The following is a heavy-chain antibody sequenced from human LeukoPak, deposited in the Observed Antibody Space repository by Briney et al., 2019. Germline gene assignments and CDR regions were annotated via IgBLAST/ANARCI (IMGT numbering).Heavy chain of an antibody. Sequence: GGSLRLSCAASGFTFDDYGMSWVRQAPGKGLEWVSGIYWNGGSTGYADSVKGRFTISRDNAKNSLYLQMNSLRAEDTALYYCAKDISLAAAGKFDYWGQGTLVTVSS. V-gene: IGHV3-20*04. CDR2: IYWNGGST. CDR1: GFTFDDYG. J-gene: IGHJ4*02. CDR3: AKDISLAAAGKFDY. D-gene: IGHD6-13*01.